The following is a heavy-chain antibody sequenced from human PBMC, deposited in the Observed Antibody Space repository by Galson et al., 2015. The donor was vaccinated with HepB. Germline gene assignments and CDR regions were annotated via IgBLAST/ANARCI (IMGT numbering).Heavy chain of an antibody. CDR1: GFTFSSYS. CDR2: ISSSSSYI. V-gene: IGHV3-21*01. CDR3: ARSNGGQGTFGMDV. Sequence: SLRLSCAASGFTFSSYSMNWVRQAPGKGLEWVSSISSSSSYIYYADSVKGRFTISRDNAKNSLYLQMNSLRAEDTAVYYCARSNGGQGTFGMDVWSQGTTVTVSS. J-gene: IGHJ6*02. D-gene: IGHD3-16*01.